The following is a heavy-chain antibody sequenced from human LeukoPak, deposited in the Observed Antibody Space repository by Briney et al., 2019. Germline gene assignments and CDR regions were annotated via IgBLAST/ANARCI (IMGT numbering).Heavy chain of an antibody. CDR1: GVTFSSFS. Sequence: PGGSLTLSCAPSGVTFSSFSMTWVRQAPPKGLQGVSVISGSGGATCYSNSVMGRLTISRDTCKNSMYLQMNSLRAEDTAVYYCARAALVRGVDYFDSWGEGTLVTVSS. D-gene: IGHD3-10*01. CDR2: ISGSGGAT. J-gene: IGHJ4*02. V-gene: IGHV3-23*01. CDR3: ARAALVRGVDYFDS.